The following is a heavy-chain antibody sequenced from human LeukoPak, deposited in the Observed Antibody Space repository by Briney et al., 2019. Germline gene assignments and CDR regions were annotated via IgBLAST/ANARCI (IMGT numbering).Heavy chain of an antibody. J-gene: IGHJ4*02. V-gene: IGHV3-21*01. CDR1: GFTFSSYS. D-gene: IGHD3-10*01. Sequence: PGGSLRLSCAASGFTFSSYSMNWVRQAPGKGLEWVSSISSSSSYIYYADSVKGRFTISRDNAKNSLYLQMNSLRAEDTAVYYCARAGGFGELTIDYWGQGTLVTVSS. CDR3: ARAGGFGELTIDY. CDR2: ISSSSSYI.